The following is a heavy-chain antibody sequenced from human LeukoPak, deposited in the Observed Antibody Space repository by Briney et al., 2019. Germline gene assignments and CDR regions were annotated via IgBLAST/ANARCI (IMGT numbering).Heavy chain of an antibody. V-gene: IGHV3-7*03. Sequence: SGGSLRLSCAASGFTFGSYWMSWVRQAPGKGLEWVANIKQDGSEKYYVDSVKGRFTISRDNTKNSLYLQMNSLRAEDTAFYYCAKDNRRHYTSGPNPDSLHWGQGALVTVSS. CDR2: IKQDGSEK. J-gene: IGHJ4*02. D-gene: IGHD6-19*01. CDR3: AKDNRRHYTSGPNPDSLH. CDR1: GFTFGSYW.